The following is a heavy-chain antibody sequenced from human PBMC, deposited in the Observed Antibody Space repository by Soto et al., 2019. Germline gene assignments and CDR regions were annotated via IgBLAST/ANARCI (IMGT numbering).Heavy chain of an antibody. CDR3: ARGSWDDVSGHYYMDV. CDR1: GDSVSSNSAG. CDR2: TYYKSKWYY. V-gene: IGHV6-1*01. Sequence: PSQTLSITCDISGDSVSSNSAGWNWIRQTPSRGLEWLGGTYYKSKWYYTYAASVKSRITVSPDTSKNQFSLQLTSVTPEDTAAYYCARGSWDDVSGHYYMDVWDKGTTVTVSS. D-gene: IGHD1-1*01. J-gene: IGHJ6*03.